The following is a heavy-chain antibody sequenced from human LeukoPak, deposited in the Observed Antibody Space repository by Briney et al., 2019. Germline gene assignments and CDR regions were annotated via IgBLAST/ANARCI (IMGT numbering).Heavy chain of an antibody. Sequence: PGGSQRLACAASGFTFSSYWMHWVRQAPGKGLVWVSRINNDGSSTSYADSVKGRFTISRDNAKNTLYLQMNSLRAEDTAVYYCARRVDYYDSSGSYYYYYMDVGGKGTTVTVSS. J-gene: IGHJ6*03. CDR3: ARRVDYYDSSGSYYYYYMDV. V-gene: IGHV3-74*01. CDR2: INNDGSST. CDR1: GFTFSSYW. D-gene: IGHD3-22*01.